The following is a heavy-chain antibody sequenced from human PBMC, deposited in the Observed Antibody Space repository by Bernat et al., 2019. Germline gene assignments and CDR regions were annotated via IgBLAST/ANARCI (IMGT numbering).Heavy chain of an antibody. Sequence: EVQLVQSGAEVKKPGESLKISCKGSGYSFTSYWIGWVRQMPGKGLEWMGIIYPGDSDTRYSPSFQGQVTISAAKSISTAYLQWSSLKASDTAMYYCARRPSSSSWYFNWYFDLWGRGTLVTVSS. CDR2: IYPGDSDT. J-gene: IGHJ2*01. V-gene: IGHV5-51*01. D-gene: IGHD6-13*01. CDR1: GYSFTSYW. CDR3: ARRPSSSSWYFNWYFDL.